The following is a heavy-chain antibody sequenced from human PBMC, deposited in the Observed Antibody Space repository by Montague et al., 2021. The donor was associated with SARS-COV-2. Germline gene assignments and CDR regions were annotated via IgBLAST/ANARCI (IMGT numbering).Heavy chain of an antibody. CDR1: GGSITSKTYY. J-gene: IGHJ3*02. V-gene: IGHV4-39*02. CDR2: LYDSGST. D-gene: IGHD5-12*01. CDR3: ARRGRKLLPVATTIGGFDI. Sequence: SETLSLTCTVSGGSITSKTYYWDWIRQPPGKGLEWIGSLYDSGSTYYNPSLKSRLTISVDTSKNHFSLKLSSVTAADTAVYYCARRGRKLLPVATTIGGFDIWGQGTMVTVSS.